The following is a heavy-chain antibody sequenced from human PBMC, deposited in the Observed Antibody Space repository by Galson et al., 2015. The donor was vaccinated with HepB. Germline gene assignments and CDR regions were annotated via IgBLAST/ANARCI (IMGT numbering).Heavy chain of an antibody. CDR1: GFTFTNYG. CDR2: IRNDGTTK. Sequence: SLRLSCAASGFTFTNYGMHWVRQAPGKGLEWVAFIRNDGTTKDYADSVKGRFTISRDNSKNTLYLQMNSLRPEDTSVYYCAKGGRAAAGRTAGLLDSWGQGTLVTVAS. V-gene: IGHV3-30*02. CDR3: AKGGRAAAGRTAGLLDS. D-gene: IGHD6-13*01. J-gene: IGHJ4*02.